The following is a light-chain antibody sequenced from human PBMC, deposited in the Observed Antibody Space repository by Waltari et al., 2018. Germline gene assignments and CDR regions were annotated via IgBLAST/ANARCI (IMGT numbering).Light chain of an antibody. CDR1: SSYIGGYNY. CDR3: SSYTSTNTVI. J-gene: IGLJ2*01. CDR2: DVT. V-gene: IGLV2-14*03. Sequence: QSALTQPASVSGSPGQSITISCTGTSSYIGGYNYVSWYQQHPGKAPKLMIFDVTKRPSGVSDRFSGSKSGNTASLTISGLHTDDESDYYCSSYTSTNTVIFGGGTKVTVL.